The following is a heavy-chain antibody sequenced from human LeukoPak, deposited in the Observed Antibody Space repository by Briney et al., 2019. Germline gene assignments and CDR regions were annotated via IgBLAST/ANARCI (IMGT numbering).Heavy chain of an antibody. D-gene: IGHD1-26*01. CDR2: ISWNSGSI. V-gene: IGHV3-9*01. J-gene: IGHJ4*02. CDR1: GFTFDDYA. Sequence: PGRSLRLSCAASGFTFDDYAMHWVRQAPGKGLEWVSGISWNSGSIGYVDSVKGRFTVSRDNTKNSLYLQMNSLRAEDTAVYFCGRHGDGASIEYWGQGTLVTVSS. CDR3: GRHGDGASIEY.